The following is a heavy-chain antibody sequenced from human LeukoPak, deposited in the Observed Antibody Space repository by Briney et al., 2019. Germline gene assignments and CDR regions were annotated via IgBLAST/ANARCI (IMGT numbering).Heavy chain of an antibody. CDR3: ARVLVAYYYGSGSYGYYFDY. CDR2: IYYSGST. CDR1: GGSISSYY. J-gene: IGHJ4*02. V-gene: IGHV4-59*01. Sequence: SETLSLTCTVSGGSISSYYWSWIRQPPGKGLEWIGYIYYSGSTNYNPSLKSRVTISVDTSKNQFSLKLSSVTAADTAVYYCARVLVAYYYGSGSYGYYFDYWGQGTLVTVSS. D-gene: IGHD3-10*01.